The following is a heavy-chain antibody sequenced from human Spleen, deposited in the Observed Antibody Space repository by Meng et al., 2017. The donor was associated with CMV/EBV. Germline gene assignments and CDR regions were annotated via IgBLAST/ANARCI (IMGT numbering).Heavy chain of an antibody. Sequence: SETLSLTCTVSGDSVSSGSYYWSWIRQPLGKGLEWIGYIYNRGSTTYNPSLKSRGTILVDTSKNQFSLKLSSVTAADTAVYYCAREYSSSWYYYYGMDVWGQGTTVTVSS. CDR2: IYNRGST. J-gene: IGHJ6*02. D-gene: IGHD6-13*01. V-gene: IGHV4-61*01. CDR3: AREYSSSWYYYYGMDV. CDR1: GDSVSSGSYY.